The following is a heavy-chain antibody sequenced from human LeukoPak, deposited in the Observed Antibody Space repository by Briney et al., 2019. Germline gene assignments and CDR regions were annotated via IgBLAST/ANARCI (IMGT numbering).Heavy chain of an antibody. V-gene: IGHV3-64*01. CDR1: GFTFSSYA. CDR3: ARVRYSNYYYYYMDV. D-gene: IGHD3-9*01. J-gene: IGHJ6*03. CDR2: ISSNGGST. Sequence: PGGSLRLSCAASGFTFSSYAMHWVRQAPGKGLEYVSAISSNGGSTYYANSVEGRFTISRDNSKNTLYLQMGSLRAEDMAVYYCARVRYSNYYYYYMDVWGKGTTVTVSS.